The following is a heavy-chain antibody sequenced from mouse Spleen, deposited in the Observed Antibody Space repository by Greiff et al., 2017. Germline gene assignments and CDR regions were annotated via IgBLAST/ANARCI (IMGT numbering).Heavy chain of an antibody. Sequence: EVQRVESGGGLVKPGGSLKLSCAASGFTFSSYAMSWVRQTPEKRLEWVATISSGGSYTYYPDSVKGRFTISRDNAKNTLYLQMSSLRSEDTAMYYCARQTLLRLRGYAMDYWGQGTSVTVSS. CDR2: ISSGGSYT. CDR1: GFTFSSYA. J-gene: IGHJ4*01. D-gene: IGHD1-2*01. CDR3: ARQTLLRLRGYAMDY. V-gene: IGHV5-9-3*01.